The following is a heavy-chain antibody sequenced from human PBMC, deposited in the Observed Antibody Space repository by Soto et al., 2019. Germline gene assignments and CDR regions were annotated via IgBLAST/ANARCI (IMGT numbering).Heavy chain of an antibody. Sequence: SVKVSCKASGGTFSSYAISWVRQAPGQGLEWMGGIIPIFGTANYAQKFQGRVTITAEESTSTAYMELSSLRSEDTAVYYCAIGKGFARASSFDPWGQGPLVTLTS. CDR1: GGTFSSYA. D-gene: IGHD2-15*01. CDR3: AIGKGFARASSFDP. CDR2: IIPIFGTA. V-gene: IGHV1-69*13. J-gene: IGHJ5*02.